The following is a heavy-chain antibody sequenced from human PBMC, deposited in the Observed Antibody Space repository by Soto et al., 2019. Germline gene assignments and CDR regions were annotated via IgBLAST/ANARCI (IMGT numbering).Heavy chain of an antibody. CDR2: IDADGRRT. V-gene: IGHV3-74*01. D-gene: IGHD3-9*01. Sequence: EVQLVEAGGGLVQPGGSPRLSCAASGFTFSTFWMHWVRQAPGKGLVWVSRIDADGRRTSYADSVKGRFTISRDNAKKTLYLQMNSLRAEDTAVYYCARDSSWTGYSAQFDYWGQGILVTVSS. J-gene: IGHJ4*02. CDR1: GFTFSTFW. CDR3: ARDSSWTGYSAQFDY.